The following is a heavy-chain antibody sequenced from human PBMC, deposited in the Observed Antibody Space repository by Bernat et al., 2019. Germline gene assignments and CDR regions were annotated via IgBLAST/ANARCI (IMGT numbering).Heavy chain of an antibody. Sequence: EVQLVESGGGLVKPGGSLRLSCAASGFTFSNAWMSWVRQAPGKGLEWVGRIKSKTDGGTTDYAAPVKGRFTISRDDSKNTLYLQMNSLKTEDTAVYYCTTDVLLGYCSSTSCQYYFDYWGQGTLVTVSS. CDR3: TTDVLLGYCSSTSCQYYFDY. V-gene: IGHV3-15*01. D-gene: IGHD2-2*01. CDR1: GFTFSNAW. J-gene: IGHJ4*02. CDR2: IKSKTDGGTT.